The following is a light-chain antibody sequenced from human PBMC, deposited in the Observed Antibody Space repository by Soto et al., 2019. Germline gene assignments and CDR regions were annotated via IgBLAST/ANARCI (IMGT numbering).Light chain of an antibody. J-gene: IGKJ4*01. V-gene: IGKV3-20*01. CDR2: GAS. Sequence: VSTTSPGFVCLSPGERATLSCWASQSIGKSYLAWFQHKPGQAPRLLIDGASSTATGIPDRFRGSGSGTDFTRTISRLEPEDFAVYYCHQYGSSLTLGGGTKVDNK. CDR3: HQYGSSLT. CDR1: QSIGKSY.